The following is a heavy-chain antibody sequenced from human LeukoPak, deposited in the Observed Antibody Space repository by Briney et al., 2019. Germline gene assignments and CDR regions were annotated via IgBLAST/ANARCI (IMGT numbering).Heavy chain of an antibody. CDR2: IKEDGSQK. CDR1: GFTFGGYW. Sequence: GGSLRLSCAASGFTFGGYWMTWVRQAPGKGLEWVANIKEDGSQKYYVDSVKGRFSISRDNAKNSLYLQMNSLRAEDTAVYYCVRDSGYSLFDYWGQGSLVTVSS. V-gene: IGHV3-7*03. CDR3: VRDSGYSLFDY. J-gene: IGHJ4*02. D-gene: IGHD3-22*01.